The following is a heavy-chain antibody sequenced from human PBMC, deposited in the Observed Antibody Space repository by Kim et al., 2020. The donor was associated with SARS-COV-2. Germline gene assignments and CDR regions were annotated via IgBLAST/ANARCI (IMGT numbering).Heavy chain of an antibody. CDR3: ARDLGGYFDLRWGMDV. Sequence: GGSLRLFCAASGFTFSSFPMHWVRQAPGKGLEWVAIMSYDGSDKYYADSVKGRFTISRDNSKNTLYLQMNSLRAEDTAVYYCARDLGGYFDLRWGMDVWGQGTTVTVSS. J-gene: IGHJ6*02. CDR1: GFTFSSFP. D-gene: IGHD3-9*01. V-gene: IGHV3-30*04. CDR2: MSYDGSDK.